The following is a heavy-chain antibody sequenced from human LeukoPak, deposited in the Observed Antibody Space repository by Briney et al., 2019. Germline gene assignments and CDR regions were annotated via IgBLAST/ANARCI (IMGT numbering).Heavy chain of an antibody. V-gene: IGHV5-51*01. Sequence: GESLKISCKGSGYSFTSYWIGWVRQMPGKGLEWMGIIYPGDSDTRYSPSFQGQVTISADKSISTAYLQWSSLKASDIAMYYCARAYQPLGGLSLPDYWGQGTLVSVSS. CDR3: ARAYQPLGGLSLPDY. CDR1: GYSFTSYW. CDR2: IYPGDSDT. D-gene: IGHD3-16*02. J-gene: IGHJ4*02.